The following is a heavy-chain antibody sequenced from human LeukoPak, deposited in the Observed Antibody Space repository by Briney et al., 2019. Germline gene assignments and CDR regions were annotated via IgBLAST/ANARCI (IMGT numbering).Heavy chain of an antibody. CDR1: GYTFTSYD. CDR3: ARAGPLYTGAYLAY. J-gene: IGHJ4*02. Sequence: ASVKVSCKASGYTFTSYDINWVRQATGQGLEWMGWMNPNSGNTGYAQKFQGRVTLTTDTSITTAYMELSSLTSDDTAVYFCARAGPLYTGAYLAYWGQGTLVTVSS. D-gene: IGHD7-27*01. V-gene: IGHV1-8*01. CDR2: MNPNSGNT.